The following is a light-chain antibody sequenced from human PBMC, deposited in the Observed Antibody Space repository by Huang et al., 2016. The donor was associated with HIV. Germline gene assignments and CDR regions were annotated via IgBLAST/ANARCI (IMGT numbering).Light chain of an antibody. CDR3: HQYNNWLLS. CDR2: GSS. J-gene: IGKJ4*01. CDR1: RSVSTN. V-gene: IGKV3-15*01. Sequence: EIVMTQSPATLSVSPGQRVTLSCRANRSVSTNLAWYQQGHGQAPRLLIYGSSTRAPGIPARFSGSGSGTAFSLTISSLQYEDFALYYCHQYNNWLLSFGGGTRV.